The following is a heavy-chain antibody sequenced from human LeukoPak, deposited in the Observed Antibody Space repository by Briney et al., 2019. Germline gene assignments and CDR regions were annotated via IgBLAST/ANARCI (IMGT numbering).Heavy chain of an antibody. V-gene: IGHV1-69*06. CDR3: ARDQDFRYYGSGSPIPWFDP. J-gene: IGHJ5*02. Sequence: SVKVPCKASGGTFSSYAISWVRQAPGQGLEWMGGIIPIFGTANYAQEFQGRVTITADKSTSTAYMELSSLRSEDTAVYYCARDQDFRYYGSGSPIPWFDPWGQGTLVTVSS. CDR2: IIPIFGTA. D-gene: IGHD3-10*01. CDR1: GGTFSSYA.